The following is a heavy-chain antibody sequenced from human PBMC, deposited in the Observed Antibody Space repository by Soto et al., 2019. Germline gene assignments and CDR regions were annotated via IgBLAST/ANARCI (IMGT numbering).Heavy chain of an antibody. CDR2: ISDDGNNK. D-gene: IGHD6-13*01. CDR1: GFTFSSYP. V-gene: IGHV3-30-3*01. Sequence: QVQLVESGGGVVQPGRSLRLSCAASGFTFSSYPMHWVRQAPGKGLECVGVISDDGNNKFYAGSVKGRFTISRDNSKNTLDLQINSLRAEDTAVYYCARDGDSSSWGDFDYWGQGTLVTVPS. CDR3: ARDGDSSSWGDFDY. J-gene: IGHJ4*02.